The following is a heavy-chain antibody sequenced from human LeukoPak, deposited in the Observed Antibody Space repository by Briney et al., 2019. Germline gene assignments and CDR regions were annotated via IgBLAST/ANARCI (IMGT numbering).Heavy chain of an antibody. Sequence: GGSLRLSCAASGFTFSSYAMHWVRQAPGKGLEWVAVISYDGSNKYYADSVKGRFTISRGNSKNTLYLQMNSLRAEDTAVYYCAKDLTVIRYWGQGTLVTVSS. D-gene: IGHD2-21*02. J-gene: IGHJ4*02. CDR1: GFTFSSYA. V-gene: IGHV3-30-3*02. CDR3: AKDLTVIRY. CDR2: ISYDGSNK.